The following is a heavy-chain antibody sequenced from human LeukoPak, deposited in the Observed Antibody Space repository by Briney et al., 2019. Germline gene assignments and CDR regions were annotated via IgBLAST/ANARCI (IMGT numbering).Heavy chain of an antibody. D-gene: IGHD3-22*01. CDR2: ISAYNGDT. J-gene: IGHJ4*02. CDR3: ARALYYDSSGFHYDY. Sequence: ASVKVSCKASGYSFISYGITWVRQAPGQGFEWMGWISAYNGDTNYAQTLQGRVTLTTDTSTSTAYMELRSLRSDDTAVYYCARALYYDSSGFHYDYWGQGTLVTVSS. V-gene: IGHV1-18*01. CDR1: GYSFISYG.